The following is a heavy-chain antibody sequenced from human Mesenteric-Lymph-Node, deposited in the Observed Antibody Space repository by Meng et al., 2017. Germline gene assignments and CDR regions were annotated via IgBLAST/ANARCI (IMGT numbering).Heavy chain of an antibody. CDR1: GFTFSRYA. J-gene: IGHJ4*02. D-gene: IGHD6-19*01. CDR2: VSDDGGDK. V-gene: IGHV3-30*18. CDR3: AKGASYSSGPYYFDY. Sequence: QVQLMESGGGVVQPGRSLRLSCAASGFTFSRYAMHWVRQAPGERLEWVAVVSDDGGDKLYTDSVKGRFTISRDNSKNTLYLQMNSLRIEDTAVFHCAKGASYSSGPYYFDYCGQGTLVTV.